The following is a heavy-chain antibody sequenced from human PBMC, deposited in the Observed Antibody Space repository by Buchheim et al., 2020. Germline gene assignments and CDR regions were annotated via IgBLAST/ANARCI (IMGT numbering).Heavy chain of an antibody. V-gene: IGHV4-30-4*01. CDR2: IYHSGRT. CDR3: ARDSPLRLAAFDY. D-gene: IGHD5/OR15-5a*01. J-gene: IGHJ4*02. Sequence: QVQLQESGPGLVKPSQTLSLTCSVSGVSVSNINYFWSWIRQSPGKGLEWIGYIYHSGRTYYNPSLKSRVTISVDTSKNQFSLKLSSVTAADTAVYYCARDSPLRLAAFDYWGQGTL. CDR1: GVSVSNINYF.